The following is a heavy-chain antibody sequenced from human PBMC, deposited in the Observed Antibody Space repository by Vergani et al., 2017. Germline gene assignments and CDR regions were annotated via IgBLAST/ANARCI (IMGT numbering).Heavy chain of an antibody. CDR3: ANAVIAGNVGVAYFGMDV. CDR1: GFTLSNYD. Sequence: QVQLVESGGGVVQRGGSLRLSCATSGFTLSNYDMQWIRQGPGKGLEFVAFIQFDGSNQYYADSVKGRFTLSRDFSKNTLYLQMNSLRTEDTAVYFCANAVIAGNVGVAYFGMDVWGRGTTVTVSS. D-gene: IGHD2/OR15-2a*01. J-gene: IGHJ6*02. CDR2: IQFDGSNQ. V-gene: IGHV3-30*02.